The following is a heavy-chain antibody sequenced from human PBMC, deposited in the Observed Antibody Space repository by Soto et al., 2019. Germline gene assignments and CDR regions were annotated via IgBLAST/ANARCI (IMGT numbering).Heavy chain of an antibody. D-gene: IGHD1-7*01. Sequence: SETLSLGCAVSGGSVTSNNWWTCVRQPPGQGLEWIGEIYLTVSTNYNPSLKSRVTISLDKSENQFSLKVTSLTAADTAVYYCASRDPGTSVDYWGQGTLVTVSS. CDR3: ASRDPGTSVDY. CDR1: GGSVTSNNW. J-gene: IGHJ4*02. V-gene: IGHV4-4*02. CDR2: IYLTVST.